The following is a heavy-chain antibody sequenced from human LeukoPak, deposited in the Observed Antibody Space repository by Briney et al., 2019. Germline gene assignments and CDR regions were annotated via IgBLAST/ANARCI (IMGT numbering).Heavy chain of an antibody. Sequence: GGSLGLSCAGSGFAFGGFAMTWVRQAPGKGLEWVAALTRSGANTYYADSVKGRFTISRDNSKSTLSLQLNSLRVEDTAVYYCAKGYSDDWYYFDSWGQGTLVTVSS. D-gene: IGHD6-19*01. V-gene: IGHV3-23*01. J-gene: IGHJ4*02. CDR1: GFAFGGFA. CDR2: LTRSGANT. CDR3: AKGYSDDWYYFDS.